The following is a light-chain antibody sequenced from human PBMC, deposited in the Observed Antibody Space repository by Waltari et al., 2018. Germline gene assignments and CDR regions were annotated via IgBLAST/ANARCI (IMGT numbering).Light chain of an antibody. CDR1: RSLSTN. V-gene: IGKV3-15*01. Sequence: DTVMTQSPVALSVSPGESVTLSCRASRSLSTNLAWFQQRPGQGPGLLIYGASTRATGVPDRFSGSGSGTDFTLTITGLQSEDSAVYYCQQYNNWPPWTFGQGTKVEI. J-gene: IGKJ1*01. CDR2: GAS. CDR3: QQYNNWPPWT.